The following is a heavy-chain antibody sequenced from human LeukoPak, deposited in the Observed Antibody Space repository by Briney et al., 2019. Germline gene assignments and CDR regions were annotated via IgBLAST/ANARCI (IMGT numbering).Heavy chain of an antibody. V-gene: IGHV4-59*01. J-gene: IGHJ4*02. D-gene: IGHD6-19*01. Sequence: ETLSLTCTVSGGSISSYYWSWIRQPPGKGLEWIGYIYYSGSTNYNPSLKSRVTISIDTSKNQFSLKVRSVTAADTAVYYCARGSPLMAGIYNFDYWGQGRLVTVSS. CDR2: IYYSGST. CDR3: ARGSPLMAGIYNFDY. CDR1: GGSISSYY.